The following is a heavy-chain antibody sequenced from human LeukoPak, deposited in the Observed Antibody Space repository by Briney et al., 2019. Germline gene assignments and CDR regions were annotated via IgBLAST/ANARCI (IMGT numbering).Heavy chain of an antibody. CDR2: IGTTTTM. Sequence: GGSLRLSCAASGFTFSSYRMNWVRQSPEKGLEWIAFIGTTTTMYYADSVKGRFTISRDNAKNSLYLQMNSLTVEDTAVYYCARRGADSYYYMDVWGKGTTVIVSS. CDR3: ARRGADSYYYMDV. V-gene: IGHV3-48*01. J-gene: IGHJ6*03. D-gene: IGHD4/OR15-4a*01. CDR1: GFTFSSYR.